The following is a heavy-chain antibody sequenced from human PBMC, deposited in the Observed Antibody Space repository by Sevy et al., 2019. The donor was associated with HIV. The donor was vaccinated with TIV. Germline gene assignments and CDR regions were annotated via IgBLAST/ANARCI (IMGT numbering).Heavy chain of an antibody. Sequence: GGSLRLSCAASGFTFSANWMNWVRQAPGKGLEWVANINADGSDKHNVDSVEGRFTISRDNAKNLLYLQMSSLRVEDTAVYYCAHETFGRFESWGQGTLVTVSS. V-gene: IGHV3-7*01. CDR2: INADGSDK. CDR1: GFTFSANW. D-gene: IGHD3-16*01. CDR3: AHETFGRFES. J-gene: IGHJ4*02.